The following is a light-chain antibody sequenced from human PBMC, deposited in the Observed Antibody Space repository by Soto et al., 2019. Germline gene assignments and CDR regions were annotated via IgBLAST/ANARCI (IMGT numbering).Light chain of an antibody. J-gene: IGLJ1*01. CDR1: SSDLGAYNY. CDR2: EVS. CDR3: SSYTSTSTYV. V-gene: IGLV2-14*01. Sequence: HSVLTQPASVSGSPGQSITISCTGTSSDLGAYNYVSWYQQHPGKAPKLMIYEVSNRPSGVSNRFSGSKSGNTASLTISGLQAEDEADYCCSSYTSTSTYVFGTGTKVTVL.